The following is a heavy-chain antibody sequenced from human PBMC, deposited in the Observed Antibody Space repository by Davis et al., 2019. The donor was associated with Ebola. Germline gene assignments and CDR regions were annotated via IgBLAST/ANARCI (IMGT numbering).Heavy chain of an antibody. D-gene: IGHD3-10*01. V-gene: IGHV1-18*04. J-gene: IGHJ6*02. CDR2: ISGYNGNT. CDR3: AKTMVQGVIANIYGMDV. Sequence: AASVKVPCKASGYTFTSFGMSWVRQAPGQGLEWMGWISGYNGNTKYAQKVQDRVTMTTDTSTSTAYMELRSLRSDDTAVYYCAKTMVQGVIANIYGMDVWGQGTTVTVSS. CDR1: GYTFTSFG.